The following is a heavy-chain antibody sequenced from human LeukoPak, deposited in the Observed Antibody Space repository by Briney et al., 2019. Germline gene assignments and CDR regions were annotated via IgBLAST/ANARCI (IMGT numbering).Heavy chain of an antibody. V-gene: IGHV3-30*02. CDR1: GFTFSSYG. J-gene: IGHJ4*02. CDR2: IRYDGSNK. CDR3: AREVVGATMVGFDY. D-gene: IGHD1-26*01. Sequence: GGSLRLSCAASGFTFSSYGMHWVRQAPGKGLEWVTFIRYDGSNKYYADSVKGRFTISRDNSKNTLYLQMNSLRAEDTAVYYCAREVVGATMVGFDYWGQGTLVTVSS.